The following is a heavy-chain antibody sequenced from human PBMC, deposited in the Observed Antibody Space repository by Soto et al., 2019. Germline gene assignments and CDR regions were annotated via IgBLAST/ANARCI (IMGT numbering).Heavy chain of an antibody. V-gene: IGHV4-30-4*01. D-gene: IGHD6-13*01. CDR1: GGSISSGDYY. CDR2: IYYSGST. CDR3: ARLAIAAAGYYFDY. Sequence: QVQLQESGPGLVKPSQTLSLTCTVSGGSISSGDYYWSWIRQPPGKGLEWIGYIYYSGSTYYNPSLKSRVTIPVDTSKNQFSLKLSSVTAADMAVYYCARLAIAAAGYYFDYWGQGTLVTVSS. J-gene: IGHJ4*02.